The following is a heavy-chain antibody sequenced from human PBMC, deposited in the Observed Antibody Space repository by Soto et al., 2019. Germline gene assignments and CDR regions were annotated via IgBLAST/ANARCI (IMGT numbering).Heavy chain of an antibody. J-gene: IGHJ4*02. V-gene: IGHV4-31*03. CDR3: ARIAKQGARLDF. CDR2: IDYSGST. D-gene: IGHD1-26*01. CDR1: GYSISSGGYY. Sequence: QVQLQESGPGLVKPSQTLSLTCTVSGYSISSGGYYWSWIRRHPGKGLEWIGYIDYSGSTYYNPSLKSRVTMSLDTSKNQFSLNLSSVTAADAAMFYCARIAKQGARLDFWGQGTLVTVSS.